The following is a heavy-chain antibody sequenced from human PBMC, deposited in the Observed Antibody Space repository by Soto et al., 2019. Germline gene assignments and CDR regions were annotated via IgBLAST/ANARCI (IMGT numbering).Heavy chain of an antibody. Sequence: LRLSCVASGFVFSNNWMSWVRQAPGKGLQWVANIKYDGSEAYYEDSVKGRFRISRENAKSSVYLQMNRLRVDDAAVYFCVRGLYSRSYWGQGTLVTVSS. J-gene: IGHJ1*01. CDR3: VRGLYSRSY. CDR1: GFVFSNNW. CDR2: IKYDGSEA. V-gene: IGHV3-7*03. D-gene: IGHD5-12*01.